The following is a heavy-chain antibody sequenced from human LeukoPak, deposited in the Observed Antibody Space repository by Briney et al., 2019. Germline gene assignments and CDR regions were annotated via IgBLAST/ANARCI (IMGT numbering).Heavy chain of an antibody. CDR2: ISSSGSTI. V-gene: IGHV3-48*03. Sequence: GGSLRLSCAASGFTFSSYEMNWVRQAPGKGLEWVSYISSSGSTIYYADSVKGRFTISRDNAKNSLYLQMNSLRAEDTAVYYCARGGYDNSGYYWVILVNWGQGTLVTVSS. CDR3: ARGGYDNSGYYWVILVN. CDR1: GFTFSSYE. D-gene: IGHD3-22*01. J-gene: IGHJ4*02.